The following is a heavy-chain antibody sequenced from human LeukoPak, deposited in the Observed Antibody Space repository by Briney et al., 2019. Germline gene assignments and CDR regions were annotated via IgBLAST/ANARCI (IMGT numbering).Heavy chain of an antibody. Sequence: PSETLSLTCTVFGGSISSYYWCWIRQPPGKGLEWIGYIHYSGSTNYNPSLKSRVTMAVDTSENRFSLNLSSVTTADTAVYYCARGGTGYSSYYNMDVWGQGTTVTVSS. V-gene: IGHV4-59*01. D-gene: IGHD5-18*01. CDR3: ARGGTGYSSYYNMDV. CDR2: IHYSGST. CDR1: GGSISSYY. J-gene: IGHJ6*02.